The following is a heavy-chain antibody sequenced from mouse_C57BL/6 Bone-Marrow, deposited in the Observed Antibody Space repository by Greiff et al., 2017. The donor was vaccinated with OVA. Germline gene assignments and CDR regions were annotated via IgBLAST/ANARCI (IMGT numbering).Heavy chain of an antibody. CDR1: GYTFTSYW. CDR3: ASAVFAF. V-gene: IGHV1-50*01. CDR2: VDPSDSYT. Sequence: QVQLQQPGAELVKPGASVKLSCKASGYTFTSYWMQWVKQRPGQGLEWIGEVDPSDSYTNYNQKFKGKATLTVDTSSITAYMQLNSLTSEDSAVYYCASAVFAFWGEGNLSLSLQ. J-gene: IGHJ3*01.